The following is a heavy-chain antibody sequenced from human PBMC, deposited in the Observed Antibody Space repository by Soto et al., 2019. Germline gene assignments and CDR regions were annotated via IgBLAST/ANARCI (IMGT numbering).Heavy chain of an antibody. Sequence: QVQLVESGGSVVQPGRSLRLSCAASGFTFSSYGMHWVRQAPGKGPEWMAVIWYDGSGKYYADSVKGRFTISRDNSKNTLYLQMNSLRAEDTAVYYCAREGGYNFNYWGQGALVTVSS. V-gene: IGHV3-33*01. CDR2: IWYDGSGK. J-gene: IGHJ4*02. D-gene: IGHD5-12*01. CDR3: AREGGYNFNY. CDR1: GFTFSSYG.